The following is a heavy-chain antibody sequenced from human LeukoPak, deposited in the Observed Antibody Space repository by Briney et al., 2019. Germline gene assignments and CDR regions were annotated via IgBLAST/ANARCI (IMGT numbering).Heavy chain of an antibody. V-gene: IGHV3-7*01. CDR1: GFTFSSYW. CDR3: ARDFYDFWSGSLDY. J-gene: IGHJ4*02. Sequence: GGSLRPSCAASGFTFSSYWMSWVRQAPGKGLEWVANIKQDGSEKYYVDSVKGRFTISRDNAKNSLYLQMNSLRAEDTAVYYCARDFYDFWSGSLDYWGQGTLVTVS. D-gene: IGHD3-3*01. CDR2: IKQDGSEK.